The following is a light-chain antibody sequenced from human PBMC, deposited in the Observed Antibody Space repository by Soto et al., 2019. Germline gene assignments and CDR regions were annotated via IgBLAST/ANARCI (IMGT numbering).Light chain of an antibody. CDR3: LQDINYPWT. CDR1: QSVLYSSNNKNY. CDR2: WAS. V-gene: IGKV4-1*01. Sequence: DIVMTQSPDSLAVSLGERATINCKSSQSVLYSSNNKNYLAWYQQKPGQPPKLLIYWASTRESGVPDRFSGSGSGTDFTLTISSLQPDDFATYYCLQDINYPWTFGQGTKVDIK. J-gene: IGKJ1*01.